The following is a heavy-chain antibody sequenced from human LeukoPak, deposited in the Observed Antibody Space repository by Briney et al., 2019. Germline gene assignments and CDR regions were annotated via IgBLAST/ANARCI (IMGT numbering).Heavy chain of an antibody. CDR2: INHSGST. Sequence: SETLSLTCAVYGGSFSGYYWSWIRQPPGKGLEWIGEINHSGSTNYNPSLKSRVTISVDTSKNQFSLKLSSVTAADTAVYYCASGSPITIRYFDWLLKYYFDYWGQGTLVTVSS. CDR1: GGSFSGYY. V-gene: IGHV4-34*01. CDR3: ASGSPITIRYFDWLLKYYFDY. J-gene: IGHJ4*02. D-gene: IGHD3-9*01.